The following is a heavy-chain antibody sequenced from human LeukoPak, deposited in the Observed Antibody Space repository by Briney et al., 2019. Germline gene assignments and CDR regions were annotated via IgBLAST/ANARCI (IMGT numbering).Heavy chain of an antibody. Sequence: GGSLSLSCAASGFTFSSYEMNWFRQAPGKGLEWVSYISSSGSTIYYADSVKGRFTISRDNAKNSLYLQMNSLRAEDTAVYYCAREEYSYGIDYWGQGTLVTVSS. CDR3: AREEYSYGIDY. CDR1: GFTFSSYE. D-gene: IGHD5-18*01. J-gene: IGHJ4*02. V-gene: IGHV3-48*03. CDR2: ISSSGSTI.